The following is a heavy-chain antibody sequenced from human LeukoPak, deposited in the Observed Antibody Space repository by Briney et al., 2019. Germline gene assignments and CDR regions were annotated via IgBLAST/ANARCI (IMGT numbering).Heavy chain of an antibody. CDR3: ARGMVGYYGSGSLPARWFDP. D-gene: IGHD3-10*01. J-gene: IGHJ5*02. Sequence: SETLSLTCAVYGGSFSGYYWSWIRQPPGKGLEWIGEINHSGSTNYNPSVKSRVTISVDTSKNQFSLKLSSVTAADTAVYYCARGMVGYYGSGSLPARWFDPWGQGTLVTVSS. CDR1: GGSFSGYY. V-gene: IGHV4-34*01. CDR2: INHSGST.